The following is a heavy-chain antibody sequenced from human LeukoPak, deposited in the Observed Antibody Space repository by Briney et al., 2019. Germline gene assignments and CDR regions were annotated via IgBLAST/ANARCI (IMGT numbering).Heavy chain of an antibody. CDR3: ARDGISGSYYAEYFQH. CDR2: IYYTGST. D-gene: IGHD1-26*01. CDR1: GGSISSYY. Sequence: SETLSLTCTVSGGSISSYYRNWIRQPPGKGLEWIGYIYYTGSTNYNPSLKSRVTISVDTSKNQFSLKLSSVTAADTAVYYCARDGISGSYYAEYFQHWGQGTLVTVSS. V-gene: IGHV4-59*01. J-gene: IGHJ1*01.